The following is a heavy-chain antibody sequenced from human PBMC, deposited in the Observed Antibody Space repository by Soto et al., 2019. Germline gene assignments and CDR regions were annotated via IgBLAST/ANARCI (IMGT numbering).Heavy chain of an antibody. D-gene: IGHD2-2*01. CDR2: FDPEDGET. J-gene: IGHJ3*02. CDR1: GYTLTELS. V-gene: IGHV1-24*01. Sequence: ASVKVSCKVSGYTLTELSMHWVRQAPGKGLEWMGGFDPEDGETTYAQKFQGRVTMTEDTSTDTAYMELSSLRSEDTAVYYCATGDIVVVPADAFDIWGQGTMVTVSS. CDR3: ATGDIVVVPADAFDI.